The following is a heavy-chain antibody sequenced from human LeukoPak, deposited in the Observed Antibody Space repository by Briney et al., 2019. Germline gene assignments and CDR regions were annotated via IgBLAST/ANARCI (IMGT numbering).Heavy chain of an antibody. CDR3: ASGGTGGDAFDI. V-gene: IGHV3-23*01. CDR1: GFTFSSYA. J-gene: IGHJ3*02. CDR2: ISGSGDST. D-gene: IGHD2-15*01. Sequence: GGSLRLSCAASGFTFSSYAMSWVRQAPGKGLEWVSAISGSGDSTYYADSVKGRFTISRDNSKNTLDLQMKSLRAEDTAVYYCASGGTGGDAFDIWGQGTMVTVSS.